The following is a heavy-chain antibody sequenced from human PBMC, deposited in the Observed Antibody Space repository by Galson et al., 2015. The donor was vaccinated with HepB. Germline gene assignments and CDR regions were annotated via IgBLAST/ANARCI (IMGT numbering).Heavy chain of an antibody. Sequence: SLRLSCAASGIIFSDNAMHWVRQAPSKGLEWVALISYDGSNIRYADSVEGRFTISRDNSKNTLYLQMNSLRIDDTAVYYCARDLPPLDYWGQGTLVTVSS. CDR1: GIIFSDNA. V-gene: IGHV3-30-3*01. CDR3: ARDLPPLDY. J-gene: IGHJ4*02. CDR2: ISYDGSNI.